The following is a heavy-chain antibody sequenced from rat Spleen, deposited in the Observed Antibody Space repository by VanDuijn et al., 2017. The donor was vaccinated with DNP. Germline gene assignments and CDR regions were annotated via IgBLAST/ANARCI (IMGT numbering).Heavy chain of an antibody. Sequence: EVQLVESGGGLVQPGRSLKLSCAASGFTFSDYAMAWVRQAPKKGLEWVATIIYDGSTTYYRDSVKGRFTISRDNAKSTLYLQMDSLRSEDMATYYCARGGYYFDYWGQGVMVTVSS. CDR3: ARGGYYFDY. CDR1: GFTFSDYA. D-gene: IGHD4-3*01. J-gene: IGHJ2*01. V-gene: IGHV5-17*01. CDR2: IIYDGSTT.